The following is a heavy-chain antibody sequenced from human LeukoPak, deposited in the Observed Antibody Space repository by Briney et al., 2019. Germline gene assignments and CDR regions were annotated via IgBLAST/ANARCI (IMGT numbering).Heavy chain of an antibody. CDR1: GFTFSRFG. CDR3: ARGHRTGWEIYFDY. D-gene: IGHD6-19*01. CDR2: INQDGNEK. J-gene: IGHJ4*02. V-gene: IGHV3-7*01. Sequence: PGGSLRLSCAASGFTFSRFGMHWVRQAPGMGLEWVANINQDGNEKYYVDSVKGRFTISRDNAKNSLYLQMNSLRAEDTAVYYCARGHRTGWEIYFDYWGQGTLATVSS.